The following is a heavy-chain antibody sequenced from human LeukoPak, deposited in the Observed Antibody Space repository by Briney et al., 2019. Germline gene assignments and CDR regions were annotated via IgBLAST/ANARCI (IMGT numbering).Heavy chain of an antibody. CDR3: ARGLPSPN. J-gene: IGHJ4*02. Sequence: GGSLRLSCSASGFTFSTSWMHWVRQAPGKGLEWVSSISSSSSYIYYADSVKGRFTISRDNAKNSLYLQMNSLRAEDTAVYYCARGLPSPNWGQGTLVTVSS. CDR1: GFTFSTSW. V-gene: IGHV3-21*01. D-gene: IGHD2-2*01. CDR2: ISSSSSYI.